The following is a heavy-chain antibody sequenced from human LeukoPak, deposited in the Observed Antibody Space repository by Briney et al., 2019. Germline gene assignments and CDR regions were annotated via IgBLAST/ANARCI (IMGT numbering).Heavy chain of an antibody. J-gene: IGHJ4*02. Sequence: GGSLRPPCAASGFTFSSAWMKWVRQAPGKGLEWVGRIKSKYSAETANYAAPVKGRFTISRDDSKNVLYLQMNSLRVEDTAVYYCATGYADTWHDGYWGQGTLVTVSS. D-gene: IGHD1-1*01. CDR2: IKSKYSAETA. V-gene: IGHV3-15*07. CDR3: ATGYADTWHDGY. CDR1: GFTFSSAW.